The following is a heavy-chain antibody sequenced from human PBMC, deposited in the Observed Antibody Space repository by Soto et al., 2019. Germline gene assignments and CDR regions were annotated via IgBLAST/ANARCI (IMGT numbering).Heavy chain of an antibody. J-gene: IGHJ6*02. D-gene: IGHD3-10*01. CDR2: IYYSGST. Sequence: QVPLQESGPGLVKPSQTLSLTCTVSGGSISSGGYYWSWIRQHPGKGLEWIGYIYYSGSTYYNPSLKSRVTISVDTSKNQFSLKLSSVTAADTAVYYCARVFVLLLGYGMDVWGQGTTVTVSS. CDR1: GGSISSGGYY. V-gene: IGHV4-31*03. CDR3: ARVFVLLLGYGMDV.